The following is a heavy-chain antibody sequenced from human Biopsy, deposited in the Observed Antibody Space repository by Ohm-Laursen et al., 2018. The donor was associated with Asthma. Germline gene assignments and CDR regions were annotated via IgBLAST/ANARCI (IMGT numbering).Heavy chain of an antibody. CDR3: AKGGTYTTDRYAY. CDR2: ISSSGAST. Sequence: GSVTLSRASSGFTFSSYAMSWVRQAPGQGLERVSSISSSGASTYYADSVKGRFTISRDNSKNTLYLQMSSLRADDTAVYYCAKGGTYTTDRYAYWGQGSLVTVSS. CDR1: GFTFSSYA. D-gene: IGHD1-26*01. V-gene: IGHV3-23*01. J-gene: IGHJ4*02.